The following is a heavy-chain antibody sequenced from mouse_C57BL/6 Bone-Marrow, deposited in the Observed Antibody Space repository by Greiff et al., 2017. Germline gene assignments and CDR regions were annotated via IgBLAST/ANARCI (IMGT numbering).Heavy chain of an antibody. CDR1: GFTFSSYA. D-gene: IGHD2-3*01. V-gene: IGHV5-4*01. J-gene: IGHJ1*03. CDR3: AREGDDGYFPV. CDR2: ISDGGSYT. Sequence: EVQGVESGGGLVKPGGSLKLSCAASGFTFSSYAMSWVRQTPEKRLEWVATISDGGSYTYYPDNVKGRFTISRDNAKNNLYLQMSHLKSEDTAMYYCAREGDDGYFPVWGTGTTVTVSS.